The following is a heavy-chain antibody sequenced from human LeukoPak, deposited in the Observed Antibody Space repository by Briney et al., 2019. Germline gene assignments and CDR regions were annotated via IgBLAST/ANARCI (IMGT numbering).Heavy chain of an antibody. J-gene: IGHJ4*02. V-gene: IGHV1-69*13. D-gene: IGHD3-10*01. CDR2: IIPIFGTA. CDR3: AREGPYYYGSGSYDVAIDY. CDR1: GGTFSSYA. Sequence: SVKVSCKASGGTFSSYAISWVRLAPGQGLEWMGGIIPIFGTANYAQKFQGRVTITADESTSTAYMELSSLRSEDTAVYYCAREGPYYYGSGSYDVAIDYWGQGTLVTVSS.